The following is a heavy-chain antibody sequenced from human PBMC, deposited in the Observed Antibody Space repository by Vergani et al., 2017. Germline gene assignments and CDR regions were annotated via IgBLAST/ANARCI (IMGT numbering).Heavy chain of an antibody. CDR1: GGTFSSYA. Sequence: QVQLVQSGAEVKKPGASVKVSCKASGGTFSSYAISWVRQAPGQGLEWMGRIIPILGIANYAQKFQGRVTITADKSTSTAYMELSSLRSEDTAVYYCARGGGVYDSSGYYYDAYYYYGMDVWGQGTTVTVSS. V-gene: IGHV1-69*04. D-gene: IGHD3-22*01. CDR2: IIPILGIA. CDR3: ARGGGVYDSSGYYYDAYYYYGMDV. J-gene: IGHJ6*02.